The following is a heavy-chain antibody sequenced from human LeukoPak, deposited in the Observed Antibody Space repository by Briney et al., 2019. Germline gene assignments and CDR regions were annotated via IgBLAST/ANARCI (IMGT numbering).Heavy chain of an antibody. CDR3: ARIRAGPIDY. CDR2: ISYDGTDT. J-gene: IGHJ4*02. Sequence: PGRSLRLSCAASGFTLSTYAMHWVRQAPGKGLEWVAVISYDGTDTYYADSVKGRFTISRDTSKNSLYLQMNSLRPEDTAVFYCARIRAGPIDYWGQGTLVTVSS. V-gene: IGHV3-30-3*01. CDR1: GFTLSTYA.